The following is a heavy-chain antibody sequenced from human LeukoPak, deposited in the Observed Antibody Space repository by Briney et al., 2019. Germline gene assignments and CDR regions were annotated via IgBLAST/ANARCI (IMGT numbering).Heavy chain of an antibody. Sequence: SETLSLTCAVYGGSFSGYYWSWIRQPPGKGLEWIGEINHSGSTNYNPSLKSRVTISVDTSKNQFSLKLSSVTAADTAVYYCAGQLYSSGWDLDYWGQGTLVTVSS. J-gene: IGHJ4*02. V-gene: IGHV4-34*01. CDR3: AGQLYSSGWDLDY. CDR2: INHSGST. D-gene: IGHD6-19*01. CDR1: GGSFSGYY.